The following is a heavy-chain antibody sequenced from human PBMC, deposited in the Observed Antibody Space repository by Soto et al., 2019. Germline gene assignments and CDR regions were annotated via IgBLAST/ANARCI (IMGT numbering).Heavy chain of an antibody. D-gene: IGHD3-22*01. CDR2: ISPIYGTA. CDR1: GYTFTSYG. Sequence: SVKVSCEASGYTFTSYGIIWVRQAPGQGLEWMGGISPIYGTANYAQKFQGRVTITADESTSTAYMELSSLRSEDTAVYYCASYDSSGYPFDYWGQGTLVTVSS. J-gene: IGHJ4*02. V-gene: IGHV1-69*13. CDR3: ASYDSSGYPFDY.